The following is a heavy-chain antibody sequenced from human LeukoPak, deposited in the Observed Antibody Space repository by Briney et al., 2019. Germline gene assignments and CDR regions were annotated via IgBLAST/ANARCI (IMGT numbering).Heavy chain of an antibody. Sequence: PSETLSLTCAVSGYSISSGYYWGWIRQPPGKGLEWIGSIYHSGSTYYNPSLKSRVTISVDTSKNQFSPKLSSVTAADTAVYYCARELGGFLELGYFDYWGQGTLVTVSS. CDR2: IYHSGST. V-gene: IGHV4-38-2*01. CDR1: GYSISSGYY. J-gene: IGHJ4*02. CDR3: ARELGGFLELGYFDY. D-gene: IGHD3-3*01.